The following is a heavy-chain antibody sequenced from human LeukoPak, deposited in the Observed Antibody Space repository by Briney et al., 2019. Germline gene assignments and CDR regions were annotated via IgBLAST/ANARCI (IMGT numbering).Heavy chain of an antibody. Sequence: GGSLRLSCAASGSTFSSYSMNWVRQAPGKGLEWVSSISSSSSYIYYADSVKGRFTISRDNAKNSLYLQMNSLRAEDTAVYYCARDMERGVTTVTSLDYWGQGTLVTVSS. CDR2: ISSSSSYI. V-gene: IGHV3-21*01. D-gene: IGHD4-17*01. CDR1: GSTFSSYS. J-gene: IGHJ4*02. CDR3: ARDMERGVTTVTSLDY.